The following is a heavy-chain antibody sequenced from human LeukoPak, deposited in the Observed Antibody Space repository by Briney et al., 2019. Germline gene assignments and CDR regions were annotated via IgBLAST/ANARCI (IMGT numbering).Heavy chain of an antibody. V-gene: IGHV3-30*18. J-gene: IGHJ4*02. CDR2: ISYDGSNK. D-gene: IGHD6-13*01. CDR3: AKDEDAAARY. Sequence: GGSLRLSCAASGFTFTNYGMHWVRQAPGKGLEWVAVISYDGSNKYYADSVKGRFTISRDNSKNTLYLQMNSLRAEDTAVYYCAKDEDAAARYWGQGTLVTVSS. CDR1: GFTFTNYG.